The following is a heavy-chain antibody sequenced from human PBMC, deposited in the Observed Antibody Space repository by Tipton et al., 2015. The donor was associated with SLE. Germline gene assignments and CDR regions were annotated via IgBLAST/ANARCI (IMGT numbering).Heavy chain of an antibody. D-gene: IGHD6-19*01. J-gene: IGHJ4*02. CDR2: IRTDGGFT. CDR1: GFTFSHFW. CDR3: ARDRVSGWFHFDY. V-gene: IGHV3-74*01. Sequence: GSLRLSCATSGFTFSHFWMHWVRQAPGKGPVWVSRIRTDGGFTRYADSVKGRFTISRDNSKNTLYLQMNSLRAEDTAVYYCARDRVSGWFHFDYWGQGTLVTFSS.